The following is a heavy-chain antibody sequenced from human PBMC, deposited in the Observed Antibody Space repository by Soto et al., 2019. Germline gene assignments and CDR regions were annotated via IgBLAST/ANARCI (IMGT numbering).Heavy chain of an antibody. D-gene: IGHD6-19*01. CDR3: ARGQLAVAGTARVGYYYYGMDV. J-gene: IGHJ6*02. Sequence: PSETLSLTCTVSGGSISSYYWSWIRQPAGKGLEWIGRIYTSGSTNYNPSPKSRVTMSVDTSKNQFSLKLSSVTAADTAVYYCARGQLAVAGTARVGYYYYGMDVWGQGTTVTVSS. CDR1: GGSISSYY. CDR2: IYTSGST. V-gene: IGHV4-4*07.